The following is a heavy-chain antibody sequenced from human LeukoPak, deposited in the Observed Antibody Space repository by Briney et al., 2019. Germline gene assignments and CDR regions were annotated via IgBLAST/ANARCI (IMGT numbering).Heavy chain of an antibody. CDR2: IYRGGST. Sequence: GGSLRLSCAASGFTVSSNYMSWVRQARGKGLEWVSTIYRGGSTSYADSVKGRFTISRGNSKNTLYLQMNSLRAEDTAVYYCAGELGSSGHGYWGQGTLVTVSS. J-gene: IGHJ4*02. CDR1: GFTVSSNY. CDR3: AGELGSSGHGY. D-gene: IGHD6-19*01. V-gene: IGHV3-53*01.